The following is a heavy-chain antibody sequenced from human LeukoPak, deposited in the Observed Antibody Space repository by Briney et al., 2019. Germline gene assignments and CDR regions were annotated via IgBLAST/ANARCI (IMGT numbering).Heavy chain of an antibody. J-gene: IGHJ4*02. Sequence: PSETLSLTCAVSGGSFSGYYRSWIRQRPGQGHEWTGNIYHSGSTNYNTSRKSRVTISVDTSKNQFSLKLSSVTAADTAVYYCARHSRESRFLEWLSLFDYWGQGTLVTVSS. CDR3: ARHSRESRFLEWLSLFDY. V-gene: IGHV4-34*01. CDR2: IYHSGST. CDR1: GGSFSGYY. D-gene: IGHD3-3*01.